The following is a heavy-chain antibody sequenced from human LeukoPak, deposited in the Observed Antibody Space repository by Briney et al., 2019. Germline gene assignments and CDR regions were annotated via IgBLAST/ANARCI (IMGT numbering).Heavy chain of an antibody. CDR2: ISAYNGNT. Sequence: ASVKVSCKASGYIFSTYGINWVRQAPGQGLEWMGWISAYNGNTNYAQKFQGRVTMTIDTPTSTAYMELRSLRSDDTALYYCARSPYCSSTSCYMDVWGQGTTVTVSS. D-gene: IGHD2-2*01. J-gene: IGHJ6*02. CDR3: ARSPYCSSTSCYMDV. V-gene: IGHV1-18*01. CDR1: GYIFSTYG.